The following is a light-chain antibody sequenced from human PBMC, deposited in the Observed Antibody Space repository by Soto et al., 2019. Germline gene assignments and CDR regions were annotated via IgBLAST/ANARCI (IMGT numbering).Light chain of an antibody. CDR1: QGISSY. V-gene: IGKV1-9*01. CDR3: QQHINSPCK. CDR2: AAS. Sequence: DIQLTQSPSFLSASVGDRVTITCRASQGISSYLAWYQQKPGPAPKLLLYAASTVHSGVPPRFSGGGSGTEFTLTISSLRPEDSAMYYCQQHINSPCKFGPGSKVDIK. J-gene: IGKJ3*01.